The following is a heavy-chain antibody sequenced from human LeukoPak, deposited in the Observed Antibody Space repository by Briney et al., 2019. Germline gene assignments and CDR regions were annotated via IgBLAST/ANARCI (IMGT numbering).Heavy chain of an antibody. CDR3: STDPRLLIY. CDR1: GFTVSSNY. D-gene: IGHD2-8*01. J-gene: IGHJ4*01. Sequence: GGSLRLSCAASGFTVSSNYMSWVRQAPGKGLEWVSVIYSGGSTYYADSVKGRFTISRDNSKNTLYLQMNSLRPDDTALYYCSTDPRLLIYWGHGTLVTVSS. V-gene: IGHV3-66*01. CDR2: IYSGGST.